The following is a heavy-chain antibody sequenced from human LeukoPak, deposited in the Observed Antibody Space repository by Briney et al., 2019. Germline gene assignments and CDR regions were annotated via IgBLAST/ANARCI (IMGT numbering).Heavy chain of an antibody. D-gene: IGHD2-15*01. Sequence: SETLSLTCTVSGGSISSGSYYWSWIRQPAGKGLEWIGRIYTSGSTNYNPSLKSRVTISVDTSKNQFSLKLTSVTAADTAVYYCARGGYCSGGSCYLGGYFQHWGQGTLVTVSS. CDR2: IYTSGST. CDR1: GGSISSGSYY. V-gene: IGHV4-61*02. CDR3: ARGGYCSGGSCYLGGYFQH. J-gene: IGHJ1*01.